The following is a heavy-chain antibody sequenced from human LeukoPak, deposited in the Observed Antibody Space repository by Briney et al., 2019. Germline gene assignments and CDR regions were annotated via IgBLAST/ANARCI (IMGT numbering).Heavy chain of an antibody. CDR1: GFTFSNYA. Sequence: GGSLRLSCAASGFTFSNYAMTWVRQAPGKGLEWVSTISGSGGSTYYADSVRGRFTISRDNSKNTLYLQMNSLRAEDTAVYYCARTGTTKELTIWGQGTLVTVSS. CDR3: ARTGTTKELTI. V-gene: IGHV3-23*01. J-gene: IGHJ4*02. D-gene: IGHD1-7*01. CDR2: ISGSGGST.